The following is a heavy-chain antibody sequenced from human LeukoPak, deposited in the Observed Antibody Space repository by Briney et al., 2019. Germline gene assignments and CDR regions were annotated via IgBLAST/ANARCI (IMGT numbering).Heavy chain of an antibody. CDR1: GGSVSTYY. J-gene: IGHJ4*02. CDR3: ARAGSGWSFYY. Sequence: PSETLSLTCTVSGGSVSTYYWSRIRQPPGKEREWVGYVSHSGNTNCNPSLKSRLTMSLDTSKNHFSMRLTSVNAADTAVYYCARAGSGWSFYYWGQGSLVTVSS. CDR2: VSHSGNT. V-gene: IGHV4-59*02. D-gene: IGHD6-19*01.